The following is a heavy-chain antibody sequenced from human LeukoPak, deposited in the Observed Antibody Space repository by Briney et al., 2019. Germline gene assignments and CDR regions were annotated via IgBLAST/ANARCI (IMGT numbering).Heavy chain of an antibody. D-gene: IGHD3-22*01. J-gene: IGHJ3*02. CDR3: ARDGTYYYDSSGYPQAAFDI. V-gene: IGHV3-21*01. CDR1: GFTFSSYS. CDR2: ISSSSSYI. Sequence: PGGSLRLSCAASGFTFSSYSMNWVRQAPGKGLEWVSSISSSSSYIYYADSVKGRFTISRDNAKSSLYLQMNSLRAEDTAVYYCARDGTYYYDSSGYPQAAFDIWGQGTMVTVSS.